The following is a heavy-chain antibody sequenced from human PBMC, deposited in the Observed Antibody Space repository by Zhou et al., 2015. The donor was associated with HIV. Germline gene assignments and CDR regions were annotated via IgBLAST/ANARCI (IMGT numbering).Heavy chain of an antibody. Sequence: QVQLVESGGGVGQPGKSLRLSCAASGFRFSNYGMHWVRQTPGRGLEWVAFIRYDGSNTYYADSVKGRFTISRDNSKNTLYLQMNSLRAEDTAVYYCARDNRVLWFGDSSYYFDLLGPGNPGHRLL. CDR3: ARDNRVLWFGDSSYYFDL. J-gene: IGHJ4*02. CDR1: GFRFSNYG. CDR2: IRYDGSNT. D-gene: IGHD3-10*01. V-gene: IGHV3-33*08.